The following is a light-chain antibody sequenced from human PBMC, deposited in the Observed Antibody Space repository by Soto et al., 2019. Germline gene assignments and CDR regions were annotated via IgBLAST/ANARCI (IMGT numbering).Light chain of an antibody. CDR2: GAS. J-gene: IGKJ1*01. CDR3: LQDFSYPRT. Sequence: VQLTQSPSSLSASVGDRVTITCRASQGIRTDLGWYQQSPGKAPKVLIVGASTLQSGVPSRFSGSGSGTDFTLTISSLQPEDSATYYCLQDFSYPRTFGQGTKVDIK. V-gene: IGKV1-6*01. CDR1: QGIRTD.